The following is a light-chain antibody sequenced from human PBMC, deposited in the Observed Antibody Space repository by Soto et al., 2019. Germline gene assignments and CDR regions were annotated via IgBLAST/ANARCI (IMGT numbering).Light chain of an antibody. V-gene: IGKV3-20*01. CDR2: GAS. J-gene: IGKJ5*01. CDR1: QSVSSSY. Sequence: EIVLTQSPGTLSLSPGERATLSCRASQSVSSSYLAWYQQKPGQAPRLLIYGASSRATGIPDRFGGSGSGTDFTLTISRLEPEDFAVYYCQQYGISPITFGQGTRLEIK. CDR3: QQYGISPIT.